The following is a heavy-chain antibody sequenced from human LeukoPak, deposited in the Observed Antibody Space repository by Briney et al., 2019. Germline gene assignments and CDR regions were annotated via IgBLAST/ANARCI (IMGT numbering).Heavy chain of an antibody. Sequence: PSETLSLTCTVSGGSISSYYWSWIRQPPGKGLEWIGYIYYSGSTNYNPSLKSRVTISVDTSKNQFSLKLSSVTAADTAVYYCARDYEATTSFDYWGQGTLVTVSS. V-gene: IGHV4-59*12. CDR2: IYYSGST. CDR3: ARDYEATTSFDY. CDR1: GGSISSYY. D-gene: IGHD1-26*01. J-gene: IGHJ4*02.